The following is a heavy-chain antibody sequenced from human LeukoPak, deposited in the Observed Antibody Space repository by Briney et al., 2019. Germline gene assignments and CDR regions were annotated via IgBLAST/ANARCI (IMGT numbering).Heavy chain of an antibody. J-gene: IGHJ4*02. V-gene: IGHV4-39*01. CDR2: IYYSGST. D-gene: IGHD3-3*01. Sequence: SETLSLTCTVSGGSISSSSYYWGWIRQPPGKGLEWIGSIYYSGSTHYNPSLKNRVTISVDTSKNQFSMKLTSVTAADTAVYFCARQDYDFWSGYYDYWGQGTLVTVSS. CDR3: ARQDYDFWSGYYDY. CDR1: GGSISSSSYY.